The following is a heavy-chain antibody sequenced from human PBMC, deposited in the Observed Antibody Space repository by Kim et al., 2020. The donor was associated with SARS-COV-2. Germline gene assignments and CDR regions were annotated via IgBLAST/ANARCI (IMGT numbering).Heavy chain of an antibody. CDR3: ATGNPVKRNNWFDP. Sequence: ASVKVSCKVSGYTLTELSMHWVRQAPGKGLEWMGGFDPEDGETIYAQKFQGRVTMTEDTSTDTAYMELSSLRSEDTAVYYCATGNPVKRNNWFDPWGQGTLVTVSS. J-gene: IGHJ5*02. CDR1: GYTLTELS. CDR2: FDPEDGET. V-gene: IGHV1-24*01. D-gene: IGHD1-1*01.